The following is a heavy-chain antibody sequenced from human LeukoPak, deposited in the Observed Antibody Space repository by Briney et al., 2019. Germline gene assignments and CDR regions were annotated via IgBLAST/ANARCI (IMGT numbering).Heavy chain of an antibody. CDR2: INHSGST. CDR3: ARARIYYDFWSGTSYFDY. J-gene: IGHJ4*02. Sequence: SETLSLTRAVYGGSFSGYYWSWIRQPPGKGLEWIGEINHSGSTNYIPSLKSRVTISVDTSKNQFSLKLSSVTAADTAVYYCARARIYYDFWSGTSYFDYWGQGILVTVSS. D-gene: IGHD3-3*01. CDR1: GGSFSGYY. V-gene: IGHV4-34*01.